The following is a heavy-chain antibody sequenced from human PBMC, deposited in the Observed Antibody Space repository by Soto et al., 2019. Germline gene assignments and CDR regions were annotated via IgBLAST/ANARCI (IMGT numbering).Heavy chain of an antibody. CDR2: INPSGGST. V-gene: IGHV1-46*01. CDR1: GETYTSNY. CDR3: AIHRDSSGYRRPLYYYYGMDV. J-gene: IGHJ6*02. D-gene: IGHD3-22*01. Sequence: SVKVTCKACGETYTSNYMYSVRQSPEQGLEWMGIINPSGGSTSYAQKFQGRVTMTRDTSTSTVYMELSSLRSDDTAVYYCAIHRDSSGYRRPLYYYYGMDVWGQGTTVTVSS.